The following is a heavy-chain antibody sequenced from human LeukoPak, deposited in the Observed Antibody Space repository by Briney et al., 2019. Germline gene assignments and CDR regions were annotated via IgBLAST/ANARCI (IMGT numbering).Heavy chain of an antibody. Sequence: GGSLRLSCAASGFTFSSYSMNWVRQAPGKGLEWVSYISSSSSTIYYADSVKGRFTISRDNAKNSLYLQMNSLRVEDTAFYYCATSYCTDGVCRDYWGQGTLVTVSS. V-gene: IGHV3-48*04. CDR1: GFTFSSYS. J-gene: IGHJ4*02. CDR3: ATSYCTDGVCRDY. D-gene: IGHD2-8*01. CDR2: ISSSSSTI.